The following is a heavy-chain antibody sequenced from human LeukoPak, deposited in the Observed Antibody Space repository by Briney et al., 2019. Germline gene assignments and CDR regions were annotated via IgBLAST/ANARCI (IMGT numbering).Heavy chain of an antibody. CDR2: INHSGST. Sequence: KPSETLSLTCAVYGGSFSGYYWSWIRQPPGKGLEWIGEINHSGSTNYNPSLKSRVTISVGTSKNQFSLKLSSVTAADTAVYYCARSVAAVPFDPWGQGTLVTVSS. J-gene: IGHJ5*02. CDR3: ARSVAAVPFDP. D-gene: IGHD6-19*01. CDR1: GGSFSGYY. V-gene: IGHV4-34*01.